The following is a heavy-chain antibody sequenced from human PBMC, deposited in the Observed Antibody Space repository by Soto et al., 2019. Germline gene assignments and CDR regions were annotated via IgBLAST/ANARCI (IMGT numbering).Heavy chain of an antibody. CDR2: IIPILGIG. CDR3: AREGQQLPPLLGWFDP. Sequence: VQLVQSGAEVKKPGSSVKVSCKASGGTFSRYTIRWVRQAPGQGLEWMGRIIPILGIGNYEQKFQGRVSITADKSTSTAYMDLSSLRSEDTAVYYCAREGQQLPPLLGWFDPWGQGTLVTVSS. CDR1: GGTFSRYT. J-gene: IGHJ5*02. V-gene: IGHV1-69*08. D-gene: IGHD6-13*01.